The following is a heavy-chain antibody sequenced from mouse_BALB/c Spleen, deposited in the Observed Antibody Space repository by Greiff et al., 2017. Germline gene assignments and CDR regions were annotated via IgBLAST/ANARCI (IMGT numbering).Heavy chain of an antibody. CDR1: GFTFSNYW. CDR3: TRNFYYAMDY. Sequence: EVKLEESGGGLVQPGGSMKLSCVASGFTFSNYWMNWVRQSPEKGLEWVAEIRLKSNNYATHYAESVKGRFTISRDDSKSSVYLQMNNLRAEDTGIYYCTRNFYYAMDYWGQGTSVTVSS. CDR2: IRLKSNNYAT. V-gene: IGHV6-6*02. J-gene: IGHJ4*01.